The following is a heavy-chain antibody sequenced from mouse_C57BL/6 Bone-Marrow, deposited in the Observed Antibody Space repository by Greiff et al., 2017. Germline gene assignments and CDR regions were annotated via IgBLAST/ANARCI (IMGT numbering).Heavy chain of an antibody. J-gene: IGHJ4*01. D-gene: IGHD1-1*01. Sequence: EVKVVESGGGLVKPGGSLKLSCAASGFTFSDYGMHWVRQAPEKGLEWVAYISSGSSTIYYADTVKGRFTISRDNAKNTLFLQMTSLRSEDTAMYYGARPEYYGLHMDYWGQGTSVTVSS. CDR1: GFTFSDYG. V-gene: IGHV5-17*01. CDR2: ISSGSSTI. CDR3: ARPEYYGLHMDY.